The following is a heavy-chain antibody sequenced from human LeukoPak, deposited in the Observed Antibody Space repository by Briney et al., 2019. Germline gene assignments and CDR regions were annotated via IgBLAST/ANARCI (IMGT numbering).Heavy chain of an antibody. CDR2: INPSGGST. V-gene: IGHV1-46*01. J-gene: IGHJ3*02. CDR3: ARLYVLGAFDI. Sequence: ASVKVSCKASGYTFTSYSMHWVRQAPGQGLEWMGVINPSGGSTRYAQKFQGRVTVTGDTSTSTVYLELRSLKSEDTAVYYCARLYVLGAFDIWGQGTMVTVSS. CDR1: GYTFTSYS. D-gene: IGHD2-2*02.